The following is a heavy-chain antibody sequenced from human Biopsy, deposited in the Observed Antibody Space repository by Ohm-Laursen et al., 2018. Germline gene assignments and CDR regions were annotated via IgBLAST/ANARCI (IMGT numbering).Heavy chain of an antibody. V-gene: IGHV4-31*02. J-gene: IGHJ2*01. Sequence: TLSLTWSVSGGSINSATYFWAWIRQHPGKGLEWIGYISHTGSTHSNPSLKSRITISIDTSENHFSLKLRSVTATDTAVYYCVREPKTGTAEAWYFDLWGRGTLVTVSS. CDR2: ISHTGST. CDR1: GGSINSATYF. D-gene: IGHD3-9*01. CDR3: VREPKTGTAEAWYFDL.